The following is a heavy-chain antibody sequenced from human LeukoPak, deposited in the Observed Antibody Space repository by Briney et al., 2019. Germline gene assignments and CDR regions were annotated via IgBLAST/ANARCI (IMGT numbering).Heavy chain of an antibody. Sequence: PSKTLSLTCAVYGGSFSGYYWSWIRQPPGKGLEWIGEINHSGSTNYNPSLKSRVTISVDTSKNQFSLKLSSVTAADTAVYYCARGRRGYYYYYGMDVWGQGTTVTVSS. V-gene: IGHV4-34*01. CDR2: INHSGST. CDR1: GGSFSGYY. CDR3: ARGRRGYYYYYGMDV. J-gene: IGHJ6*02.